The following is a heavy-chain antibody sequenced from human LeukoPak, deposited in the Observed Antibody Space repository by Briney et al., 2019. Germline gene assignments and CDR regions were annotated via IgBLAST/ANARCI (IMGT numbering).Heavy chain of an antibody. Sequence: GGSLRLSCAASGFTFSNYAMSWVRQAPGKGLEWVSGISGSGGNSYYADSVKGRFTISRDNSKNTLYLQMNSLRAEDTAVYYCAKNKGGVNDYVDYWGQGTLVTVSS. CDR1: GFTFSNYA. J-gene: IGHJ4*02. D-gene: IGHD3-16*01. V-gene: IGHV3-23*01. CDR3: AKNKGGVNDYVDY. CDR2: ISGSGGNS.